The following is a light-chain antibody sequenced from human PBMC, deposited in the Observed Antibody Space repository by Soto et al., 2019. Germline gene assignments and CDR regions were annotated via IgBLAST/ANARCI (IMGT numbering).Light chain of an antibody. CDR3: QQYDNLPSIT. V-gene: IGKV1-33*01. CDR2: DAS. Sequence: DIQMTQSPSSLSASVGDRVTITCQASQDMNNSVNWYQQKPGKAPKLLIYDASNLETGVPTRFSGSGSGTDFTFTISSLQPEDMATYYCQQYDNLPSITFGQGTRL. J-gene: IGKJ5*01. CDR1: QDMNNS.